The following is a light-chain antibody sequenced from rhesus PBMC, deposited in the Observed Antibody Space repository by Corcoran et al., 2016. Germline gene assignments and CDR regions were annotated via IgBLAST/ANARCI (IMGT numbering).Light chain of an antibody. J-gene: IGKJ1*01. CDR1: QSVSSI. CDR3: MQPSNWPRA. Sequence: EIVMTQSPATLSLSPGERATLSCRASQSVSSILAWYQQKPGQAPRLRIYGASSRATGIPDRFSCRGSGTDFTRTSSSLEPEDVAVYYCMQPSNWPRAFGQGTKVEIK. CDR2: GAS. V-gene: IGKV3-24*01.